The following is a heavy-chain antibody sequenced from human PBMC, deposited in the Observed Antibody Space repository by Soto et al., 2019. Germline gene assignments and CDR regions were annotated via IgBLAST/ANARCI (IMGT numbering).Heavy chain of an antibody. D-gene: IGHD6-19*01. CDR1: GFTFSSYS. CDR2: ISSSSSTI. Sequence: EVQLVESGGGLVQPGGSLRLSCAASGFTFSSYSMNWVRQAPGKGLEWVSYISSSSSTIYYADSVKGRFTISRDNAKNSLYLQMNSLRDEDTAVYYCARDPKGRGSSGWYPSYFDYGGQGTQVTVSS. J-gene: IGHJ4*02. V-gene: IGHV3-48*02. CDR3: ARDPKGRGSSGWYPSYFDY.